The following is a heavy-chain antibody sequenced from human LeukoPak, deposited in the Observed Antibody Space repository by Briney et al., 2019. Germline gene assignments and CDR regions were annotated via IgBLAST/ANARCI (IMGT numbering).Heavy chain of an antibody. D-gene: IGHD3-10*01. Sequence: SVKVSCKASGGTFSSYAISWVRQAPGQGLEWMGRIIPILGIANYAQKFQGRVTITADKSTSTAYMELRSLRSDDTAVYYCAREPSYYGSGEFWGPYYFDYWGQGTLVTVSS. V-gene: IGHV1-69*04. CDR3: AREPSYYGSGEFWGPYYFDY. CDR2: IIPILGIA. J-gene: IGHJ4*02. CDR1: GGTFSSYA.